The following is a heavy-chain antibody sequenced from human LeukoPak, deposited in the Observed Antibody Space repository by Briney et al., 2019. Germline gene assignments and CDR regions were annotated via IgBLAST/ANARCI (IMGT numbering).Heavy chain of an antibody. Sequence: GGALRLSCAASGFTFISYTMNSVRQAPGKGLEWVSSISSSSRYIYYADSLKGGFTLSRDKSVNTLSMHKHSLKTEDTHLYNCAKANPFSNAFDIWGQGTMVTVSS. D-gene: IGHD6-13*01. J-gene: IGHJ3*02. CDR3: AKANPFSNAFDI. CDR1: GFTFISYT. V-gene: IGHV3-21*04. CDR2: ISSSSRYI.